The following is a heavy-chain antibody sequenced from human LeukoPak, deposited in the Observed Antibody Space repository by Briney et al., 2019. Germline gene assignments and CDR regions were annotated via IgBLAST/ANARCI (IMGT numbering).Heavy chain of an antibody. D-gene: IGHD6-6*01. J-gene: IGHJ4*02. CDR2: LSPTGTT. CDR3: ARGGSYINSSPSFDY. CDR1: GASVKSYY. Sequence: SETLSLTCTISGASVKSYYWGWIRQPAGKGLEWIGRLSPTGTTNYVPSLSSRVTLSGDTSKNQFSLKLRSVTAADTAVYYCARGGSYINSSPSFDYWGLGTLVTVSS. V-gene: IGHV4-4*07.